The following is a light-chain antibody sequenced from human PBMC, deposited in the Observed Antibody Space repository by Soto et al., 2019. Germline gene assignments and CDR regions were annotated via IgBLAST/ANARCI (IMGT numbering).Light chain of an antibody. V-gene: IGKV3-20*01. CDR1: QSVRNNY. Sequence: EIVLTQSPGTLSLSPGERANLSCRASQSVRNNYLAWYQQKPGQAPRLLIYDASTRATDIPDRFAGGGSGTDFTLTINRLESEDFAVYYCQQYGWSPDTFGQGTKLEIK. CDR3: QQYGWSPDT. J-gene: IGKJ2*01. CDR2: DAS.